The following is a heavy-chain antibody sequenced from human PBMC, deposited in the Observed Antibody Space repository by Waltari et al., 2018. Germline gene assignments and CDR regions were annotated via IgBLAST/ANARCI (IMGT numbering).Heavy chain of an antibody. CDR3: ARESGDY. Sequence: EVQLVESGGGLVQPGGSLRLSCAVSGFTFSNYWMSWVRQAPGKGLEWVANIKQDGSEKYYVASVRGRFTISRDNAKNSLYLQMNSLRAEDTAVYYCARESGDYWGQGTLVTVSS. J-gene: IGHJ4*02. V-gene: IGHV3-7*01. CDR1: GFTFSNYW. CDR2: IKQDGSEK.